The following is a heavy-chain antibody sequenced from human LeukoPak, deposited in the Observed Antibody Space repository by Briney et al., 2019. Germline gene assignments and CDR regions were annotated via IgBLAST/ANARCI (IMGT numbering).Heavy chain of an antibody. CDR1: GGTFSSYA. CDR2: IIPIFGTA. Sequence: SSVKVSCKASGGTFSSYAISWVRQAPGQGLEWMGRIIPIFGTANYAQKFQGRVTITTDESTSTAYMELSSLRSEDTAVYYCAITAREEFAGITMIVVDSYFDYWGQGTLVTVSS. CDR3: AITAREEFAGITMIVVDSYFDY. D-gene: IGHD3-22*01. V-gene: IGHV1-69*05. J-gene: IGHJ4*02.